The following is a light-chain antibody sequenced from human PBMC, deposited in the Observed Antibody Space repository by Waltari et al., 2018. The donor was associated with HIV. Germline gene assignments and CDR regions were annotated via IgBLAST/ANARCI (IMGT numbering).Light chain of an antibody. CDR3: QQYNSYGWT. CDR1: QSISVW. J-gene: IGKJ1*01. Sequence: DIQMTQSPSTLSASVGDRVTITCRASQSISVWLAWYQQKPGKTPNLLIYKASTLESGVSSRFSGSGSGTEFTLTISSLQPDDFATYYCQQYNSYGWTFGQGTKVEIK. V-gene: IGKV1-5*03. CDR2: KAS.